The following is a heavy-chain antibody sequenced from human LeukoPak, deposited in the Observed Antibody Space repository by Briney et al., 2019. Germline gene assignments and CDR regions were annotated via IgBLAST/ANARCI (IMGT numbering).Heavy chain of an antibody. J-gene: IGHJ4*02. CDR1: GFTFSSYE. CDR3: AREYSSSPGNVFDS. Sequence: GGSLRLSCAASGFTFSSYEMNWVRQAPGKGLEWVSYISSSGSAIYYADSVWGRFTISRDNAKNSLYLQMNSLRADDTAVYYCAREYSSSPGNVFDSWGQGTVVTVS. V-gene: IGHV3-48*03. CDR2: ISSSGSAI. D-gene: IGHD6-6*01.